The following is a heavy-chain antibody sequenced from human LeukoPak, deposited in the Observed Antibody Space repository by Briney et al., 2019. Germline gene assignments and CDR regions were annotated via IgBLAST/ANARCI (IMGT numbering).Heavy chain of an antibody. Sequence: SETLSLTCTVSGGSISSGSYYWSWIRQPAGKGLEWIGRIYTSGSTNYNPSLKSRVTISVDTSKNQFSLKLSSVTAADTAVYYCARVTMARGVKYYYYYYMDVWGKGTTVTVSS. D-gene: IGHD3-10*01. J-gene: IGHJ6*03. CDR1: GGSISSGSYY. CDR3: ARVTMARGVKYYYYYYMDV. V-gene: IGHV4-61*02. CDR2: IYTSGST.